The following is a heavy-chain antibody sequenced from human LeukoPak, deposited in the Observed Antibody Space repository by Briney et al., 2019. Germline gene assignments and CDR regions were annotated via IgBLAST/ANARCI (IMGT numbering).Heavy chain of an antibody. CDR3: ARGEVTMNRED. Sequence: SQTLSLTCTVSGGSISSGGYYGSWIRQHPGKGLEWIGYIYYSGSTYYNPSLKSRVTISVDTSKNQFSLKLSSVTAADTAVYYCARGEVTMNREDWGQGTLVTVSS. J-gene: IGHJ4*02. CDR2: IYYSGST. CDR1: GGSISSGGYY. D-gene: IGHD3-22*01. V-gene: IGHV4-31*03.